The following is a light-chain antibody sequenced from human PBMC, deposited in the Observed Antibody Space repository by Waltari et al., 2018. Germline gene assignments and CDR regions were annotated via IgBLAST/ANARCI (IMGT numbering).Light chain of an antibody. Sequence: DIQMTQSASTLSASVGDRVTISCRASQSVGTWLAWYQQKPGKAPKLLIYMASSLESGVPSRFRGSGSGTEFTLTISSLQPDDFATYSCQQYSSFSTFGQGTKLDI. CDR2: MAS. V-gene: IGKV1-5*03. J-gene: IGKJ2*01. CDR3: QQYSSFST. CDR1: QSVGTW.